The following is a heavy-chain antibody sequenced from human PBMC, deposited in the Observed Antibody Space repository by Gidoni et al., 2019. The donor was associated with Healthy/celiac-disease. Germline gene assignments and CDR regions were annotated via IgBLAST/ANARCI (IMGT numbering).Heavy chain of an antibody. CDR1: GFSPSTSGVG. D-gene: IGHD3-3*01. Sequence: QITLKESGPTLVKPTQTLTLTCTFSGFSPSTSGVGVGWIRQPPGKALEWLALIYWNDDKRYSPSLKSRLTITKDTSKNQVVLTMTNMDPVDTATYYCAHLTAKRITIFGVVRTDYFDYWGQGTLVTVSS. J-gene: IGHJ4*02. CDR2: IYWNDDK. CDR3: AHLTAKRITIFGVVRTDYFDY. V-gene: IGHV2-5*01.